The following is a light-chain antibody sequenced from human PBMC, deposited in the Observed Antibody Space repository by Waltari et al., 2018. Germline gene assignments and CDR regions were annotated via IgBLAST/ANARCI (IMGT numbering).Light chain of an antibody. V-gene: IGLV2-11*01. Sequence: QSALTQPRSVSGSPGQSVTISCTGTSSDVGGYDYVSVYQHHPAKAPKLMICDVTKRPSGVPDRFSGSKSGNTASLTISGLQAEDEADYYCCSYAGSYTHVVFGGGTKLTVL. CDR2: DVT. CDR1: SSDVGGYDY. J-gene: IGLJ2*01. CDR3: CSYAGSYTHVV.